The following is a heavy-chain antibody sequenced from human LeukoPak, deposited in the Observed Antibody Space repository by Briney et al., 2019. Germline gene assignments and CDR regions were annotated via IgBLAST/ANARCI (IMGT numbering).Heavy chain of an antibody. CDR2: IGTAGDT. J-gene: IGHJ4*02. D-gene: IGHD5-12*01. CDR1: GFTFSSYD. Sequence: GGSLRLSCAASGFTFSSYDMHWVGQATGKGLEWVSAIGTAGDTYYPGSVKGRFTISRENAKNSLYLQMNSLRAEDTAVYYCARDLGGGYEFDYWGQGTLVTVSS. CDR3: ARDLGGGYEFDY. V-gene: IGHV3-13*01.